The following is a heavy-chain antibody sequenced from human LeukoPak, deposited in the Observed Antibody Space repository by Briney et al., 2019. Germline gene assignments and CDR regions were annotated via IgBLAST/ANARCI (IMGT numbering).Heavy chain of an antibody. D-gene: IGHD1-26*01. J-gene: IGHJ5*02. CDR2: ILTNGRNT. CDR1: GFTFVSFT. CDR3: AKDLKKDGKWDIDL. V-gene: IGHV3-23*01. Sequence: GEALRLSCAASGFTFVSFTMSWVRQAPGERVEWGSSILTNGRNTYYADSVKGRFTISRDNSRNTLYLQMISLRAEDSAIYYCAKDLKKDGKWDIDLWGQGTLVTVSS.